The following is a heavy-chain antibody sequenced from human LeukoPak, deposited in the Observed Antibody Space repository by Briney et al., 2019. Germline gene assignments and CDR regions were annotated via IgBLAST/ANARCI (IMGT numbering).Heavy chain of an antibody. J-gene: IGHJ4*02. CDR3: AKDHQEYSSSSVFDY. D-gene: IGHD6-6*01. V-gene: IGHV3-23*01. Sequence: GGSLRLSCAASGFTFSSYAMSWVRQAPGKGPEWVSAISGSGGSTYYADSVKGRFTISRDNSKNTLYLQMNSLRAEDTAVYYCAKDHQEYSSSSVFDYWGQGTLVTVSS. CDR1: GFTFSSYA. CDR2: ISGSGGST.